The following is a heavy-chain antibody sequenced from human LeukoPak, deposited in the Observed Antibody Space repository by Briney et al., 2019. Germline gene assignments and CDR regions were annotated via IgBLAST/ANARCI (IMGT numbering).Heavy chain of an antibody. CDR3: ARAVDTAMYNYYYGMDV. CDR2: IIPILGIA. D-gene: IGHD5-18*01. CDR1: GYTFTSYY. Sequence: ASVKVSCKASGYTFTSYYMHWVRQAPGQGLEWMGRIIPILGIANYAQKFQGRVTITADKSTSTAYMELSSLRSEDTAVYYCARAVDTAMYNYYYGMDVWGQGTTVTVSS. J-gene: IGHJ6*02. V-gene: IGHV1-69*04.